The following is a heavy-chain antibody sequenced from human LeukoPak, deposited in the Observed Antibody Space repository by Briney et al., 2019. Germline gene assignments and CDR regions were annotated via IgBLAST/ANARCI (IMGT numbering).Heavy chain of an antibody. J-gene: IGHJ4*02. CDR1: GGSISSYY. D-gene: IGHD3-16*01. V-gene: IGHV4-59*01. CDR3: ASWHYDYVWGSHDY. Sequence: SETLSLTCTVSGGSISSYYWSWIRQPPGKGLEWIGYIYYSGSTNYNPSLKSRVTISVDTSKNQFSLKLSSVTAADTAVYYCASWHYDYVWGSHDYWGQGTLVTVSS. CDR2: IYYSGST.